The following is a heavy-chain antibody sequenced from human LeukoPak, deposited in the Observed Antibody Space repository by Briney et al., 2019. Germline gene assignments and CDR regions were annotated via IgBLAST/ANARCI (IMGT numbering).Heavy chain of an antibody. CDR2: ISAYNGNT. CDR3: ARVGAMVTRLELDY. CDR1: GYTFTSYG. V-gene: IGHV1-18*01. Sequence: ASVKVSCKASGYTFTSYGISWVRQAPGQGLEWMGWISAYNGNTNYAQKFQGRVTMTRDTSISTAYMGLSRLRSDDTAVYYCARVGAMVTRLELDYWGQGALVTVSS. J-gene: IGHJ4*02. D-gene: IGHD5-18*01.